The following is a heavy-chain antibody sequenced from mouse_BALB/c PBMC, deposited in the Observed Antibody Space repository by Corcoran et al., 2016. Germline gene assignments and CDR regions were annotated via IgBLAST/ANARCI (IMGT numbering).Heavy chain of an antibody. CDR2: IDPANGNT. V-gene: IGHV14-3*02. CDR3: ARSDYGHFDY. D-gene: IGHD1-1*02. Sequence: EVQLQQSGAELVKPGASVKLSCTASGFNIKDTYMHWVKQRPEQGLEWIGRIDPANGNTKYDPKFQGRATITADTSSNTAYLQLSSLTSEDTAVYYCARSDYGHFDYWGQGTTLTVSS. J-gene: IGHJ2*01. CDR1: GFNIKDTY.